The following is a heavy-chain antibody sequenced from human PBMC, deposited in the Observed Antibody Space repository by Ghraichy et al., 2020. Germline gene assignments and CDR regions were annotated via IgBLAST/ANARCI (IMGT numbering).Heavy chain of an antibody. J-gene: IGHJ4*02. D-gene: IGHD4-17*01. CDR2: INHSGST. Sequence: SETLSLTCAVYGGSFSGYYWSWIRQPPGKGLEWIGEINHSGSTNYNPSLKSRVTISVDTSKNQFSLKLSSVTAADTAVYYCARLQKNWSNTVTTYYFDYWGQGTLVTVSS. V-gene: IGHV4-34*01. CDR3: ARLQKNWSNTVTTYYFDY. CDR1: GGSFSGYY.